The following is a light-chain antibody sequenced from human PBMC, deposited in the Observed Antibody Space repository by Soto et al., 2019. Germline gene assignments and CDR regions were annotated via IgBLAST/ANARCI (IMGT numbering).Light chain of an antibody. CDR2: AAS. Sequence: DIQMTQSPSSLSASVGDRVTITCRASQSISSYLNWYQQKPGKAPKLLIYAASSLQSGGPSRFSGSGSGTDFTLTISSRQPEDFATYYCQQSYSTPLPFGPGTKVDIK. CDR1: QSISSY. V-gene: IGKV1-39*01. J-gene: IGKJ3*01. CDR3: QQSYSTPLP.